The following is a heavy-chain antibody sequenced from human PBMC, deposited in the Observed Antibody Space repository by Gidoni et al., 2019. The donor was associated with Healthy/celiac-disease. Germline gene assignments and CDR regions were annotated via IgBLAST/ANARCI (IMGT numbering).Heavy chain of an antibody. CDR2: IYYSGRT. D-gene: IGHD2-2*01. CDR3: ARHVVVVPAAIEDGYYYYGMDV. V-gene: IGHV4-39*01. J-gene: IGHJ6*02. Sequence: QLQLQESGPGLVKPSETLSLTCTVSGVSISSRSYYWGWIRQPPGKGLEWIGCIYYSGRTYYNPSLKSRVTISVDTSKNQFSLKLSSVTAADTAVYYCARHVVVVPAAIEDGYYYYGMDVWGQGTTVTVSS. CDR1: GVSISSRSYY.